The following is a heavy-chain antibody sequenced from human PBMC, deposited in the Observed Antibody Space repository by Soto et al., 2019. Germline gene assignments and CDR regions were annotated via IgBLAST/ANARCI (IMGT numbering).Heavy chain of an antibody. CDR3: ARGLFSETHYSGGWYFFDY. J-gene: IGHJ4*02. Sequence: QVQLQQWGAGLLKPSETLSLTCAVYGGSFSGYSWTWIRQSPGKGLEWIGQINDGGSANYNPSLTSRVTISVDTSNIEFFLELSSVTAADTAVYYCARGLFSETHYSGGWYFFDYWGQGTLVTVSS. CDR2: INDGGSA. D-gene: IGHD1-26*01. CDR1: GGSFSGYS. V-gene: IGHV4-34*01.